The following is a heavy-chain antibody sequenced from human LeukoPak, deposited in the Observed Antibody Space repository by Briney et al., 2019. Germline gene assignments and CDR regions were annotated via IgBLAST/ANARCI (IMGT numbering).Heavy chain of an antibody. CDR3: AKEF. Sequence: GGSLRLSCAASGLTFSRYGMHWVRQAPGKGLEWVAIISYDGNTKYHADPVKGRFTISRDNYKNTLYLQMNSLRTEDTAVYYCAKEFWGQGTPVTVSS. CDR1: GLTFSRYG. V-gene: IGHV3-30*18. J-gene: IGHJ4*02. CDR2: ISYDGNTK.